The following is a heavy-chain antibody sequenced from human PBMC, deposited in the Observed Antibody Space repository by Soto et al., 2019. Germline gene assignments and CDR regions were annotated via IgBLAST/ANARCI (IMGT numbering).Heavy chain of an antibody. CDR2: IYYSGST. CDR1: GGSISSSSYY. D-gene: IGHD3-3*01. Sequence: SETQSLTCTVSGGSISSSSYYWGWIRQPPGKGLEWIGSIYYSGSTYYNPSLKSRVTISVDTSKNQFSLKLSSVTAADTAVYYCARQALVSIFGVVNGGWFDPWGQGTLVTVSS. V-gene: IGHV4-39*01. J-gene: IGHJ5*02. CDR3: ARQALVSIFGVVNGGWFDP.